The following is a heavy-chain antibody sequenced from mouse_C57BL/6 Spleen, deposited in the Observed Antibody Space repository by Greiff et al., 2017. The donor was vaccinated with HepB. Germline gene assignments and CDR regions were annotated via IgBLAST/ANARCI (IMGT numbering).Heavy chain of an antibody. J-gene: IGHJ1*03. Sequence: QVQLKQPGAELVKPGASVKLSCKASGYTFTSYWMQWVKQRPGQGLEWIGEIDPSDSYTNYNQKFKGKATLTVDTSSSTAYMQLSSLTSEDSAVYYCARRDYGSSGYWYFDVWGTGTTVTVSS. D-gene: IGHD1-1*01. CDR1: GYTFTSYW. CDR3: ARRDYGSSGYWYFDV. V-gene: IGHV1-50*01. CDR2: IDPSDSYT.